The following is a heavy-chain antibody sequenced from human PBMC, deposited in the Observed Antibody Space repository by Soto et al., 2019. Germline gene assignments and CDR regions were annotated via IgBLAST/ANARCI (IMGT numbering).Heavy chain of an antibody. Sequence: SETLSLTCAVSGGSITSGSYYWTWVRQHPGKGLEWIAYIHYSGRTYYNPSLKSRVTISVDTSNNQFSLKLSSVTAADTAVYYCARYYFDSSGYSNWFDPWGQGTLVTVSS. D-gene: IGHD3-22*01. V-gene: IGHV4-31*11. CDR3: ARYYFDSSGYSNWFDP. J-gene: IGHJ5*02. CDR2: IHYSGRT. CDR1: GGSITSGSYY.